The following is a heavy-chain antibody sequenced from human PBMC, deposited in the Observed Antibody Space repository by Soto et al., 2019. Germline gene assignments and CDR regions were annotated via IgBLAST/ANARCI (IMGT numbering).Heavy chain of an antibody. Sequence: GGSLRLSCAASGFTFSSYAMSWVRQAPGKGLEWVSGISGSGSSTYYADSAKGRFTISRDNSKNTLYLQVNSLRADDTAVYYCSRRNWSYGAFDIWGQGTMVTVSS. V-gene: IGHV3-23*01. D-gene: IGHD1-7*01. J-gene: IGHJ3*02. CDR2: ISGSGSST. CDR1: GFTFSSYA. CDR3: SRRNWSYGAFDI.